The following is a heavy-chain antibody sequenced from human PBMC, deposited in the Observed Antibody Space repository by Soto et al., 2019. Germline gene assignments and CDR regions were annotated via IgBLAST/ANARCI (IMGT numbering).Heavy chain of an antibody. CDR1: GGSISSGGYS. V-gene: IGHV4-30-2*01. Sequence: SETLSLTCAVSGGSISSGGYSWSWIRQPPGKGLEWIGYIYHSGSTYYNPSLKSRVTISVDRSKNQFSLKLSSVTAADTAVYYCARYLDNWNYPGSRRENWFDPWGQVTLVTFSS. D-gene: IGHD1-7*01. CDR3: ARYLDNWNYPGSRRENWFDP. J-gene: IGHJ5*02. CDR2: IYHSGST.